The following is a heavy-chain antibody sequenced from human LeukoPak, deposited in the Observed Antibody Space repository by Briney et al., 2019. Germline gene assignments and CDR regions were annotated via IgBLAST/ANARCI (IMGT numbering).Heavy chain of an antibody. V-gene: IGHV4-4*07. CDR1: GDSMRSFY. CDR3: ARGDLYDGGGRNWFDP. Sequence: SKTLSLTCTVSGDSMRSFYWSFIRQPAGKGLEWIGRSHPSGTTWYNASLKSRVAMSVDTSKNQFSLRLTSVTAADTAVYYCARGDLYDGGGRNWFDPWGQGTLVTV. J-gene: IGHJ5*02. CDR2: SHPSGTT. D-gene: IGHD3-16*01.